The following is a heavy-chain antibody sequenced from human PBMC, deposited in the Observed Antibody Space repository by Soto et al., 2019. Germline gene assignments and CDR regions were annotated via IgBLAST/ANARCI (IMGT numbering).Heavy chain of an antibody. D-gene: IGHD5-18*01. V-gene: IGHV1-3*01. CDR1: GYTFTSYA. Sequence: QVQLVQSGAEVKKPGASVKVSCKASGYTFTSYAMHWVRQAPGQRLEWMGWINAGNGNTKYSQKFQGRVTITRDTSASTAYMELSSLRSEDTAVYYCARGLNGYLHYFDYWCQGTLVTVPS. CDR2: INAGNGNT. J-gene: IGHJ4*02. CDR3: ARGLNGYLHYFDY.